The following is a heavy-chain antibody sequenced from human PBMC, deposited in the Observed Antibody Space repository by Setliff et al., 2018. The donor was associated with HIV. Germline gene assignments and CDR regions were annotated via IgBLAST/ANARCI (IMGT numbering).Heavy chain of an antibody. J-gene: IGHJ4*02. CDR1: GGSISSHF. D-gene: IGHD3-16*01. V-gene: IGHV4-59*11. CDR3: ARGTLYYDYVWGTPFPFDY. Sequence: ASETLSLTCTVSGGSISSHFWSWIRQPPGKGLEWIGSIYYSGSTNYNPSLKSRVTISVVTSKNQFSLKLSSVTAADTAVYYCARGTLYYDYVWGTPFPFDYWGQGTLVTSPQ. CDR2: IYYSGST.